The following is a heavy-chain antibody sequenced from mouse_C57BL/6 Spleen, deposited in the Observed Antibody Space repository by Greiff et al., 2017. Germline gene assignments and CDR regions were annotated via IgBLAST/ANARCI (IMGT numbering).Heavy chain of an antibody. J-gene: IGHJ4*01. D-gene: IGHD2-5*01. CDR3: ASSHDYSNYVLAMDY. V-gene: IGHV5-17*01. CDR1: GFTFSDYG. CDR2: ISSGSSTI. Sequence: EVKLVESGGGLVKPGGSLKLSCAASGFTFSDYGMHWVRQAPEKGLEWVAYISSGSSTIYYADTVKGRYTISRDNAKNTLFLQMTSLRSEDTAMYYCASSHDYSNYVLAMDYWGQGTSVTVSS.